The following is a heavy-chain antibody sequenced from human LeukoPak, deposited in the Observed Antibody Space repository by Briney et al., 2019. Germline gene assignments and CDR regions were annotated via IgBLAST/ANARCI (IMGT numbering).Heavy chain of an antibody. J-gene: IGHJ4*02. V-gene: IGHV3-23*01. Sequence: GGSLRLSCAASEFSVGSNYMTWVRQAPGKGLEWVSSISGNGANTYYTDSVKGKGRFTISRDNSKNTLYLQMNSLRAEDTAVYYCAKLVDTAVIIFYCGGDCYPDYWGQGTLVTVSS. CDR1: EFSVGSNY. D-gene: IGHD2-21*02. CDR3: AKLVDTAVIIFYCGGDCYPDY. CDR2: ISGNGANT.